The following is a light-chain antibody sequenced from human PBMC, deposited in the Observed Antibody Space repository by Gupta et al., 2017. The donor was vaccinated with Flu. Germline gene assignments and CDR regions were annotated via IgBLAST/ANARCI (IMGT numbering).Light chain of an antibody. J-gene: IGKJ2*01. CDR3: QQSYDSPPMYT. V-gene: IGKV1-39*01. Sequence: DIQMTQSPSSLSASVGDRVTITCRASQSISSYLNWYQQKPGKAPKLLIYAASSLERGVSSRFSGRGSGTDFTLTISSLQPEDFATYYCQQSYDSPPMYTFGQGTKLEIK. CDR2: AAS. CDR1: QSISSY.